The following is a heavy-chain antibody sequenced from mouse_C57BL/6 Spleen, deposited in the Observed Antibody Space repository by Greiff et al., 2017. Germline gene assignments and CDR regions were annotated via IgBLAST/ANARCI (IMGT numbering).Heavy chain of an antibody. V-gene: IGHV1-66*01. Sequence: QVQLQQSGPELVKPGASVKISCKASGYSFTSYYIHWVKQRPGQGLEWIGWIYPGSGNTKYNEKFKGKATLTADTSSSTAYMQLSSLTSEDSAVYYCSSEELRYYFDYWGQGTTLTVSS. CDR3: SSEELRYYFDY. CDR1: GYSFTSYY. D-gene: IGHD1-1*01. J-gene: IGHJ2*01. CDR2: IYPGSGNT.